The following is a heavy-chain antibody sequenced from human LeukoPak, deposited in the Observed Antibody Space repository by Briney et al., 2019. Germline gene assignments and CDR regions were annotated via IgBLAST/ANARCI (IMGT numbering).Heavy chain of an antibody. V-gene: IGHV4-30-4*08. J-gene: IGHJ3*02. D-gene: IGHD5-12*01. Sequence: SQTLSLTCTVSGGSISSGDYYWSWIRQPPGKGLEWIGYIYYSGSTYYNPSLKSRVTISVDTSKNQFSLKLSSVTAADTAVYYCARSGYPSDAFDIWGQGTMVTVSS. CDR2: IYYSGST. CDR3: ARSGYPSDAFDI. CDR1: GGSISSGDYY.